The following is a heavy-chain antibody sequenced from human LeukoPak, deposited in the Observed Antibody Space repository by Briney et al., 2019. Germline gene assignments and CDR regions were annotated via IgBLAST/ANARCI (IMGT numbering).Heavy chain of an antibody. CDR1: GYTFTSYG. D-gene: IGHD3-22*01. CDR2: ISAYNGNT. Sequence: ASVKVSCKASGYTFTSYGISWVRQAPGQGLEWMGWISAYNGNTNYAQKLQGRVTMTTDTSTSTAYMELRNLRSDDTAVYYCARTADYYDSSGYAFYFDYWGQGTLVTVSS. J-gene: IGHJ4*02. V-gene: IGHV1-18*01. CDR3: ARTADYYDSSGYAFYFDY.